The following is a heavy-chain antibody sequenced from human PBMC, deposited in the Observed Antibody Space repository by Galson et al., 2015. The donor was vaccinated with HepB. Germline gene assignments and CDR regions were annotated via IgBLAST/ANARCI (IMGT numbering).Heavy chain of an antibody. CDR2: IYWNDDK. D-gene: IGHD6-13*01. J-gene: IGHJ4*02. Sequence: PALVKPTQPLTLTCTFSGFSLNTRGAGVGWIRQPPGKALEWLALIYWNDDKRYSPSLKTRLTITKDTSENQVVLTMTNMDPVDTATYYCARHGIAASLDFWGQGTLVTVSS. CDR1: GFSLNTRGAG. V-gene: IGHV2-5*01. CDR3: ARHGIAASLDF.